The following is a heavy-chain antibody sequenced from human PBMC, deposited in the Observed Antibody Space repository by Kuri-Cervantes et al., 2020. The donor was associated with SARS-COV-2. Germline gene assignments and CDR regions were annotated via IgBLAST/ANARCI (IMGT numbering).Heavy chain of an antibody. J-gene: IGHJ4*02. Sequence: GESLKISCAASGFTFSSYAMHWVRLAPGKGLEWVAVISNDGSKKHYADSVKGRFTISRDNSKNTLYLQMNSLRAEDTAVYYCAREDSSGWKRGFDYWGQGTPVTVSS. CDR2: ISNDGSKK. CDR3: AREDSSGWKRGFDY. CDR1: GFTFSSYA. D-gene: IGHD6-19*01. V-gene: IGHV3-30*04.